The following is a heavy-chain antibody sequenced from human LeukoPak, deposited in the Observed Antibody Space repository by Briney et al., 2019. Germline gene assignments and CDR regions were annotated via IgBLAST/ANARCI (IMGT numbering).Heavy chain of an antibody. D-gene: IGHD3-22*01. Sequence: PGGSLRLSCVASGFTFSSHAMAWVRQAPGKGLEWVSGISGGGDYTYYPDSVKGRFTVSGDNSKNTLYLQMNSLSAEDTAVYYCAVETSDSPDYWGXGTLVTVSS. J-gene: IGHJ4*02. CDR3: AVETSDSPDY. CDR1: GFTFSSHA. CDR2: ISGGGDYT. V-gene: IGHV3-23*01.